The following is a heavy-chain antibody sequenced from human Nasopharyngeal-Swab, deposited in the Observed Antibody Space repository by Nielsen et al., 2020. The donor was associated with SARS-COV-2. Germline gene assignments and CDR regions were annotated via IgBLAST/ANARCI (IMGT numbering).Heavy chain of an antibody. V-gene: IGHV1-3*01. Sequence: ASVKVSCKASGYTFTSYAMHWVRQAPGQRLEWMGWINAGNGNTKYSQKFQGRVTMTRDTSTSTVYMELSSLRSEDTAVYYCARETGGDGYNGGLGYWGQGTLVTVSS. CDR2: INAGNGNT. CDR1: GYTFTSYA. J-gene: IGHJ4*02. CDR3: ARETGGDGYNGGLGY. D-gene: IGHD5-24*01.